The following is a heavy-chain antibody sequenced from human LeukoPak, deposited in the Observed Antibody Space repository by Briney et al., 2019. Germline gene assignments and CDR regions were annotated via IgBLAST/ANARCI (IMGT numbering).Heavy chain of an antibody. CDR3: ARDGSHHCFDS. D-gene: IGHD3-10*01. Sequence: SETLSLTCTVSGASISEYYWSWIRQPAGKELEWLGRVTTGGSTDYNPSLGSRVIMSSDTSKNRVSLRLTSVTAADTAVYFCARDGSHHCFDSWGQGTLVTVSS. CDR2: VTTGGST. J-gene: IGHJ4*02. V-gene: IGHV4-4*07. CDR1: GASISEYY.